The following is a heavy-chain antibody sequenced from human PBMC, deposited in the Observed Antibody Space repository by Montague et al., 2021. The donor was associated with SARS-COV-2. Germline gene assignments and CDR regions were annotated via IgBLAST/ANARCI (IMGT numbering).Heavy chain of an antibody. V-gene: IGHV3-48*03. Sequence: SLRLSCAASGFTFSSYEMNWVRQAPGKGLEWVSYISSSGSTIYYADSVEGRFTISRDNAKNSLYLQMNSLRAEDTAVYYCAATSGDIVVVVAAYYGMDVWGQGTTVTVSS. CDR2: ISSSGSTI. D-gene: IGHD2-15*01. CDR3: AATSGDIVVVVAAYYGMDV. J-gene: IGHJ6*02. CDR1: GFTFSSYE.